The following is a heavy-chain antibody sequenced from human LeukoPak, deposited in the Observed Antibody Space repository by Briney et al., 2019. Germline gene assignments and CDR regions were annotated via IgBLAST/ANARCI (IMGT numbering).Heavy chain of an antibody. D-gene: IGHD3-3*01. V-gene: IGHV4-61*02. CDR3: GRLRGSTIFGVVILDYYMDV. CDR1: GDSISSGSYY. CDR2: IYTSGST. Sequence: PSQTLSLTCTASGDSISSGSYYWSWIRQPAGKGPEWIGRIYTSGSTKYNPSLKSRVTISIDTSKNQFSLKLSSVTAADTAVYFCGRLRGSTIFGVVILDYYMDVWGKGTTVTVSS. J-gene: IGHJ6*03.